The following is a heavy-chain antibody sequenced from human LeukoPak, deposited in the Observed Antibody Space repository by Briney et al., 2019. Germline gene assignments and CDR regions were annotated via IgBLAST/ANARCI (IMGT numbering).Heavy chain of an antibody. CDR2: IYYSGST. D-gene: IGHD6-6*01. CDR3: ARDGDSSSHDAFDI. J-gene: IGHJ3*02. V-gene: IGHV4-59*01. CDR1: GGSISSYY. Sequence: KPSETLSLTCTVSGGSISSYYWSWIRQPPGKGLEWIGYIYYSGSTNYNPSLKSRVTISVDTSKNQFSLKLSSVTAADTAVYYCARDGDSSSHDAFDIWGQGTMVTVSS.